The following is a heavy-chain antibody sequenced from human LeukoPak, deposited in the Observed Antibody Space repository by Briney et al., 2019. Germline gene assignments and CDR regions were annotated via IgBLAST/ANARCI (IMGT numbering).Heavy chain of an antibody. CDR1: GFKFSDHY. J-gene: IGHJ6*02. D-gene: IGHD1/OR15-1a*01. Sequence: PGGSLRLSCAASGFKFSDHYIDWVRQAPGKGLEWVGRSRNKASSYTTEYAASVEGRFTISRDVSESSLYLQVNSLRTEDTAVYYCGRIAINENNGMDVWGQGTTVTVSS. CDR3: GRIAINENNGMDV. V-gene: IGHV3-72*01. CDR2: SRNKASSYTT.